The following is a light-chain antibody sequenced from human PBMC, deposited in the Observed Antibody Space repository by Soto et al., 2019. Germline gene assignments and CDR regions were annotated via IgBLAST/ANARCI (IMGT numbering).Light chain of an antibody. CDR1: SGHSSYA. Sequence: QSVLIQSPSASASLGASVKLTCTLSSGHSSYAIAWHQQQPEKGPRYLMKLNSDGSHSKGDGIPDRFSGSSSGAERYLTISSLQSEDEADYYCQTWGTGIEVVFGGGTKLTVL. CDR2: LNSDGSH. V-gene: IGLV4-69*01. J-gene: IGLJ2*01. CDR3: QTWGTGIEVV.